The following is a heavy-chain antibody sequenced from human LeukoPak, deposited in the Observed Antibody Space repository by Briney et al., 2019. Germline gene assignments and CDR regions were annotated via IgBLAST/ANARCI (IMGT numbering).Heavy chain of an antibody. CDR1: GYTFTSYD. Sequence: ASVKVSCKASGYTFTSYDINWVRQATGQGLEWMGWMNPNSGNTGSAQKFQGRVTMTRNTSITTAYMELSSLRSEGTAVYYCARGLGRTTMVTRGGVRFDYWGQGTLVTVSS. J-gene: IGHJ4*02. V-gene: IGHV1-8*01. D-gene: IGHD5-18*01. CDR3: ARGLGRTTMVTRGGVRFDY. CDR2: MNPNSGNT.